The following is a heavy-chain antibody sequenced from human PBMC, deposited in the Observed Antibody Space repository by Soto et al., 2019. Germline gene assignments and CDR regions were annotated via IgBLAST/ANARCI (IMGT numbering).Heavy chain of an antibody. V-gene: IGHV5-51*01. Sequence: GESLKISCQGSGYSFSTYWIAWVRQMPGRGLEWMGIIYPGDSDTRYSPSFQGQVTISADKSISTAYLQWSSLKASDSAMYYCARGRLHYYGMDVRGQGTTVTVSS. CDR1: GYSFSTYW. CDR2: IYPGDSDT. CDR3: ARGRLHYYGMDV. D-gene: IGHD6-25*01. J-gene: IGHJ6*02.